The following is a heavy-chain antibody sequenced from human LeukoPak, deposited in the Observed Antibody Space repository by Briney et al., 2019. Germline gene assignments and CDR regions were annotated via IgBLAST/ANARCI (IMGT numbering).Heavy chain of an antibody. CDR2: INQDGSEK. CDR3: ARDGGSLGSYYFDY. Sequence: GGSLRLSCTASGFTFSSYWMSWVRQAPGKGLEWVSNINQDGSEKYYVDSVKGRFTISRDNAKNSLYLQMNSLRAEDTAVYYCARDGGSLGSYYFDYWGQGTLVTVSS. V-gene: IGHV3-7*01. CDR1: GFTFSSYW. D-gene: IGHD1-26*01. J-gene: IGHJ4*02.